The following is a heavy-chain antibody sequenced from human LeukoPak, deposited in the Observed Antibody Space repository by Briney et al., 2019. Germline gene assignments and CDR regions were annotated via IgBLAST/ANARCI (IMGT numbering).Heavy chain of an antibody. D-gene: IGHD2-21*01. V-gene: IGHV1-2*02. J-gene: IGHJ4*02. Sequence: ASVKVSCKASGYTFTGFYMHWVRQALGQGLQWMGYIYPHSGDTNYAQKFQGRATITSDTSISTVYMELTRLTSDDTAVYYCAPTQAYATHGFRYWGQGTLVTVSS. CDR1: GYTFTGFY. CDR3: APTQAYATHGFRY. CDR2: IYPHSGDT.